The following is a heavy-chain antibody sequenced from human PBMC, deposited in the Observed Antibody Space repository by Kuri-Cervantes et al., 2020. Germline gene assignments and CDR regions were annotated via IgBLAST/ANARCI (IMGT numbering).Heavy chain of an antibody. J-gene: IGHJ5*01. D-gene: IGHD3-22*01. CDR3: VRSIYYESRYTYPVFDS. Sequence: GESLKISCAASGLIVSSKYMSWVRQAPGKGLEWVSVIWPDGSKIFYGDSVKGRFSISRDNSKQTLYLLMDSLRAEDTAVYFCVRSIYYESRYTYPVFDSWGQGTLVTVSS. V-gene: IGHV3-33*08. CDR1: GLIVSSKY. CDR2: IWPDGSKI.